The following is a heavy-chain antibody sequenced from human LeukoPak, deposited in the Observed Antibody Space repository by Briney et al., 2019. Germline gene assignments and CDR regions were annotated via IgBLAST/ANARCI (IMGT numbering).Heavy chain of an antibody. V-gene: IGHV1-46*01. CDR2: INPSGSST. D-gene: IGHD2-8*01. CDR1: GYTFTNYY. CDR3: AGGTTNTKGAFDM. J-gene: IGHJ3*02. Sequence: GASVKVSCKASGYTFTNYYIHWVRQAPGQGLGWMGIINPSGSSTSYAQKFQGRVTMTRDTSTSTVYMEQSSLRSEDTAVYYCAGGTTNTKGAFDMWGQGTMVTVSS.